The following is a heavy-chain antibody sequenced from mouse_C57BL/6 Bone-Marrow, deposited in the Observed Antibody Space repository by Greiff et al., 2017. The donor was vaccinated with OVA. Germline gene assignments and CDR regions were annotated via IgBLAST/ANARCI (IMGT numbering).Heavy chain of an antibody. J-gene: IGHJ2*01. Sequence: EVNVVESGGGLVQSGRSLRLSCATSGFTFSDFYMEWVRQAPGKGLEWIAASRNKANDYTTEYSASVKGRFIVSRDTSQSILYLQMNALRAEDTAIYYCARDGGDYWGQGTTLTVSS. CDR1: GFTFSDFY. CDR2: SRNKANDYTT. CDR3: ARDGGDY. V-gene: IGHV7-1*01.